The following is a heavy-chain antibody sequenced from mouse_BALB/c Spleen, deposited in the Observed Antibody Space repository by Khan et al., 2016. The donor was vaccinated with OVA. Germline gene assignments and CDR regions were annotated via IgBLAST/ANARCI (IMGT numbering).Heavy chain of an antibody. V-gene: IGHV3-8*02. D-gene: IGHD1-1*01. J-gene: IGHJ4*01. CDR1: GDSITSGF. Sequence: EVQLQESGPSLVKPSQTLSLTCSVTGDSITSGFWNWIRKFPGNKFEYMGYVTYSGNTYYNPSLKSRISTTRDTSTSQYYLQLNSVTTEDTATYFCARSYGSWAMDYWGQGTSVTVSS. CDR2: VTYSGNT. CDR3: ARSYGSWAMDY.